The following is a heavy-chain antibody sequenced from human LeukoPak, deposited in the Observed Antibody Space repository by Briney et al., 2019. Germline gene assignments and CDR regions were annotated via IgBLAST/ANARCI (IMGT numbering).Heavy chain of an antibody. J-gene: IGHJ4*02. CDR3: ARVSGDYYASV. V-gene: IGHV4-4*07. CDR1: GDSFSNYY. D-gene: IGHD1-26*01. CDR2: IYTSGST. Sequence: SETLPLTCNVSGDSFSNYYWSWIRQPAGKGLEWIGRIYTSGSTNYNPSLKSRGTISVDTSKNQFSLKLSSVTAADTAVYYCARVSGDYYASVWGQGILVTVSS.